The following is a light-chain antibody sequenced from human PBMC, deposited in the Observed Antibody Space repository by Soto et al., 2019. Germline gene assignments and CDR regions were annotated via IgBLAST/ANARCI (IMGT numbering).Light chain of an antibody. CDR3: SSYTSRSIYV. CDR1: SSDVGGYNY. CDR2: DVS. Sequence: QSVLTQPASVTGSPGQSITISCTGTSSDVGGYNYVSWYQQHPGKAPKLMIYDVSNRPSGVSNRFSGSTSGTTASLTISVLQAEDEADYYCSSYTSRSIYVLGTGTKVTVL. J-gene: IGLJ1*01. V-gene: IGLV2-14*01.